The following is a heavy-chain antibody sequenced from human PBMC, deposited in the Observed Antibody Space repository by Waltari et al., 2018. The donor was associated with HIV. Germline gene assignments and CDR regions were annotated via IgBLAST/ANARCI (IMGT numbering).Heavy chain of an antibody. CDR1: GFTFSHYW. V-gene: IGHV3-7*01. CDR3: ARKGYGMDV. Sequence: EEQLAESGGGLVQPGESLRLSCAGSGFTFSHYWMSWVRQAPGKGLEWVANINQDESEKYYVDSVKGRFTTSRDNAKNSLYLQMNSLRVEDTAVYYCARKGYGMDVWGQGTTVTVSS. CDR2: INQDESEK. J-gene: IGHJ6*02.